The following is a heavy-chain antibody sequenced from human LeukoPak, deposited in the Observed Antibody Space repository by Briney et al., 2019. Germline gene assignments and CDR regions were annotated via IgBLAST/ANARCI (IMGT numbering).Heavy chain of an antibody. D-gene: IGHD2-2*01. J-gene: IGHJ4*02. Sequence: SETLSITCAVYGGSFSGYYWSWIRQPPGKGLEWIGEINHSGSTNYNPSLKSRVTISVDTSKNQFSLKLSSVTAADTAVYYCARGRDYCSSTSCYRRYFDYWGQGTLVTVSS. V-gene: IGHV4-34*01. CDR3: ARGRDYCSSTSCYRRYFDY. CDR2: INHSGST. CDR1: GGSFSGYY.